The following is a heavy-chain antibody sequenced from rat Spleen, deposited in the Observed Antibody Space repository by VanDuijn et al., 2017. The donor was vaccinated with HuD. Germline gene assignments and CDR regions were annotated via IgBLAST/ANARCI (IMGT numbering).Heavy chain of an antibody. J-gene: IGHJ2*01. V-gene: IGHV5S23*01. CDR1: GFTFSNYY. Sequence: EVQLVESGGGLVQPGRSLKLSCAASGFTFSNYYMAWVRQAPTKGLEWVASITNSGDNTYYRDSVKGRFTIYRDNAKSTLYLQMDSLRSEDTATYYCARCFDLWGQGVMVTVSS. CDR3: ARCFDL. CDR2: ITNSGDNT.